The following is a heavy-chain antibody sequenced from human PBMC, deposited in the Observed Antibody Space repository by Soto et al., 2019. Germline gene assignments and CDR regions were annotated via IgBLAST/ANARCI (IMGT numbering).Heavy chain of an antibody. CDR3: ARGGAAAGFDY. CDR1: GFTFSSYG. Sequence: PGWSLRLSCAASGFTFSSYGMHWVRQAPGKGLEWVAVIWYDGSNKYYADSVKGRFTISRDNSKNTLYLQMNSLRAEDTAVYYCARGGAAAGFDYWRQGTLVTVSS. D-gene: IGHD6-13*01. J-gene: IGHJ4*02. CDR2: IWYDGSNK. V-gene: IGHV3-33*01.